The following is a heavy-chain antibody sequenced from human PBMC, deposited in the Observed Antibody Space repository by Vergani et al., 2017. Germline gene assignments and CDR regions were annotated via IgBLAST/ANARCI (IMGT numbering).Heavy chain of an antibody. CDR2: IKQDGSED. CDR3: VRGGLATIYTWFDP. D-gene: IGHD5-24*01. CDR1: GFNFQIYW. Sequence: EVLLVESGGDLVQPGGSLRLSCEASGFNFQIYWMGWVRQTAEKGLEWVANIKQDGSEDYYVDSVKGRFTITRDNAKKFIYLQMNSLRADDTAVYYCVRGGLATIYTWFDPLGQGTRVTVSS. V-gene: IGHV3-7*01. J-gene: IGHJ5*01.